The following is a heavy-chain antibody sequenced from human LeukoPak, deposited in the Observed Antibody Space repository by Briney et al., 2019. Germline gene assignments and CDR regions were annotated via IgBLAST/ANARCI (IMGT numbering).Heavy chain of an antibody. CDR1: GGSFRGYY. J-gene: IGHJ5*02. CDR2: ISHSGST. D-gene: IGHD1-7*01. Sequence: SETLSLTCAVYGGSFRGYYWSWIRQPPGKGLEWIGEISHSGSTNYNPSLKSRVTVSVDTSKNQFSLKLSSVTAADTAVYYCARLGYNWNYRNWLDPWGQGTLVTVSS. V-gene: IGHV4-34*01. CDR3: ARLGYNWNYRNWLDP.